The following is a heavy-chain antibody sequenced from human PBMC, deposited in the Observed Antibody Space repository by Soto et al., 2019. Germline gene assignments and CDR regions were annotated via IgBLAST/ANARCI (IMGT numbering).Heavy chain of an antibody. CDR1: VGTFRSYA. J-gene: IGHJ6*02. CDR2: IIPIFGTA. Sequence: QVQLVQSGAEVKKPGSSGKVSCKASVGTFRSYAISWVRQAPGQGLEWMGGIIPIFGTANYAQKFQCRVTITADEYTRTANMELSSLRSEDTAVYYCAKNPENYYYGMDVWGQGTTVTVSS. V-gene: IGHV1-69*12. CDR3: AKNPENYYYGMDV.